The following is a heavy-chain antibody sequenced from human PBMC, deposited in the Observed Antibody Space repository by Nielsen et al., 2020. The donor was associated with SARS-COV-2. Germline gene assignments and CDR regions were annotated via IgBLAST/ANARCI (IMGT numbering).Heavy chain of an antibody. V-gene: IGHV3-9*01. J-gene: IGHJ4*02. D-gene: IGHD6-19*01. CDR3: AKIRYSSGWGADY. CDR2: ISWNSGSI. Sequence: SLKISCAASGFTFDDYAMHWVRQAPGKGLEWVSGISWNSGSIGYADSVKGRFTISRDNAKNSLYLQMNSLRAEDTALYYCAKIRYSSGWGADYWGQGTLVTVSS. CDR1: GFTFDDYA.